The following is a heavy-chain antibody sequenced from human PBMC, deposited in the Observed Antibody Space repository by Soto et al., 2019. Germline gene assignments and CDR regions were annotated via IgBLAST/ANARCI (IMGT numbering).Heavy chain of an antibody. CDR2: IYYSGST. CDR3: ARRGLGYFDY. D-gene: IGHD3-16*01. CDR1: GGSISSYY. Sequence: QVQLQESGPGLVKPSETLSLTCTVSGGSISSYYWSWIRQPPGKGLEWIGYIYYSGSTNYNPSLKIRFTISVDTSKNQFSLKLSSVTAADTAVYYCARRGLGYFDYWGQGTLVTVSS. V-gene: IGHV4-59*08. J-gene: IGHJ4*02.